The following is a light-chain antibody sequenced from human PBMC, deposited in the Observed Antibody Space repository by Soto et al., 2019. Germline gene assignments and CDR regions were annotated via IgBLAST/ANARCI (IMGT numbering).Light chain of an antibody. CDR2: GAS. CDR3: QQYDSSPRT. CDR1: QRVNSNY. V-gene: IGKV3-20*01. J-gene: IGKJ1*01. Sequence: EIVLTQSPGSLSLSPGERVTLSWRASQRVNSNYLAWYQQKPGQGPRLLMYGASSRATGIPDRFSGSGSGTDFTLTISRLEPEDFAVYYCQQYDSSPRTFGQGTKVEIK.